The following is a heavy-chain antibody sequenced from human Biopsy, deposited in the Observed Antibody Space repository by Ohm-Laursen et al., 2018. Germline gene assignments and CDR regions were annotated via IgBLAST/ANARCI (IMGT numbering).Heavy chain of an antibody. J-gene: IGHJ2*01. D-gene: IGHD2-2*01. Sequence: SVTLSCNASGYTFTAFSAHWLRQAPGQGLEWMGWINPKRGDTDYPQNFQGTVSMTRDTSISTAYMDMSRLRSDDTAVYYCARGRRHCSGTCSRWYFDLWGRGTLVTVSS. CDR3: ARGRRHCSGTCSRWYFDL. V-gene: IGHV1-2*02. CDR1: GYTFTAFS. CDR2: INPKRGDT.